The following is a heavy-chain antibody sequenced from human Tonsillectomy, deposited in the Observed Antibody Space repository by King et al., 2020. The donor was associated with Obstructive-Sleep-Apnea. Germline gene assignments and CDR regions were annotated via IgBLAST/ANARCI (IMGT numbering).Heavy chain of an antibody. V-gene: IGHV4-31*03. CDR1: GGSIRGTYYY. CDR3: AREAIRLGEPRY. J-gene: IGHJ4*02. D-gene: IGHD3-16*01. CDR2: IHYNGDT. Sequence: QLQESGPGLVKPSQTLSLTCTVSGGSIRGTYYYWTWIRQRPVKGLEWIGCIHYNGDTYYNPSLKSRVLISVDTSRNQFSVKLTSVSAADTAVYYCAREAIRLGEPRYWGQGTLVTVSS.